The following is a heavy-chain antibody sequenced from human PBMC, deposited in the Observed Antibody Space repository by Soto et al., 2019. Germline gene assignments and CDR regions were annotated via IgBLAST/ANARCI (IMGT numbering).Heavy chain of an antibody. Sequence: SETLSLTCTVSGGSISSFYWSWIRQPPGKGLEWIGYIYYSGSTNYNPSLKSRVTISVDTSKNQFSLKLSSVTAADTAVYYCARVGRSGYDFGWFDPWGQGTLVTVSS. CDR1: GGSISSFY. D-gene: IGHD5-12*01. CDR2: IYYSGST. J-gene: IGHJ5*02. V-gene: IGHV4-59*08. CDR3: ARVGRSGYDFGWFDP.